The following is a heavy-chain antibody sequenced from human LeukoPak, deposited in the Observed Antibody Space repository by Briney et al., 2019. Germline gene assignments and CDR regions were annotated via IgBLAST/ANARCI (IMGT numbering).Heavy chain of an antibody. CDR3: AKDPTMIVVVIPDY. CDR1: GFTFSSYA. V-gene: IGHV3-23*01. J-gene: IGHJ4*02. D-gene: IGHD3-22*01. CDR2: ISGSGGST. Sequence: PGGSLRLSCAASGFTFSSYAMSWVRQAPGKGLEWVSAISGSGGSTYYAASVKGRFTISRDNSKNTLYLQMNSLRAEDTAVYYCAKDPTMIVVVIPDYWGQGTLVTVSS.